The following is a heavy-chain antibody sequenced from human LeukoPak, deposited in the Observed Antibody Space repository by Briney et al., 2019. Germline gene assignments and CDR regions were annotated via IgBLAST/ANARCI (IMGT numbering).Heavy chain of an antibody. CDR3: ARRQLGAYGNYFDY. Sequence: SQTLSLTCTVSGGSISSGDYYWSWIRRPPGKGLEWIGYIYYSGSTYYNPSLKSRVTISVDTSKNQFSLKLSSVTAADTAVYYCARRQLGAYGNYFDYWGQGTLVTVSS. CDR2: IYYSGST. J-gene: IGHJ4*02. CDR1: GGSISSGDYY. D-gene: IGHD4-17*01. V-gene: IGHV4-30-4*01.